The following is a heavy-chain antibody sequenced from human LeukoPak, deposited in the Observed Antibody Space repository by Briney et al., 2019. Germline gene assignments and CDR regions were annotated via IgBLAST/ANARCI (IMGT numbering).Heavy chain of an antibody. V-gene: IGHV3-9*01. D-gene: IGHD6-19*01. CDR3: AKVRAVAGPDLFYYYYMDV. J-gene: IGHJ6*03. Sequence: GGSLRLSCAASGFTFEDYAMHGVRQAPGKGLEWVSGISWNSGSIGYADSVKGRFTISRDNAKNSLYLQMNSLRAEDTALYYRAKVRAVAGPDLFYYYYMDVWGKGTTVTVSS. CDR1: GFTFEDYA. CDR2: ISWNSGSI.